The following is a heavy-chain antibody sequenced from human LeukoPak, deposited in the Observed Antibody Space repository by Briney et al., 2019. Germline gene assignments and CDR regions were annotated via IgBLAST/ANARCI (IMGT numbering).Heavy chain of an antibody. CDR2: INPNSGGT. D-gene: IGHD2-2*01. CDR3: ARDRPFIVVVPAYNWFDP. CDR1: GYTFTGYY. J-gene: IGHJ5*02. Sequence: ASVKVSCKASGYTFTGYYMHWVRQAPGQGLEWMGRINPNSGGTNYAQKFQGRVTMTRDTSISTAYMELSRLRSDDTAVYYCARDRPFIVVVPAYNWFDPWGQGTLVTVSS. V-gene: IGHV1-2*06.